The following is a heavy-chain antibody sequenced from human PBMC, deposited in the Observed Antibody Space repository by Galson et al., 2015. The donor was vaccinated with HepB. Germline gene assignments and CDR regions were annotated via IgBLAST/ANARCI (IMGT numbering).Heavy chain of an antibody. D-gene: IGHD3-3*01. V-gene: IGHV3-21*06. J-gene: IGHJ4*02. CDR3: VRARREVLRFFDSDH. CDR2: INSVSSHI. Sequence: SLRLSCAAHGFTFSSYSMTWVRQAPGMGLEWVSSINSVSSHIYYADSVRGRFTISRGNAKNSLYLQMNSPRADDTAVYYCVRARREVLRFFDSDHWGQGTLVTVSS. CDR1: GFTFSSYS.